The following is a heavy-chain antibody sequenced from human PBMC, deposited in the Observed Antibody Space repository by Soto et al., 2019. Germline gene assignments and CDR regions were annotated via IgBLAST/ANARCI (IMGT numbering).Heavy chain of an antibody. CDR1: GFSFAGYA. CDR3: AKAQNCNGYYTGFDA. CDR2: VSGGGGST. D-gene: IGHD3-3*01. Sequence: PGGSLRLSCRVSGFSFAGYALAWVRQAPGKGLGWVAAVSGGGGSTYYADSVKGRLLISRDKCGNMAYLQMYRLTVRETDVYYGAKAQNCNGYYTGFDAWGQGTRVTVSS. V-gene: IGHV3-23*01. J-gene: IGHJ4*02.